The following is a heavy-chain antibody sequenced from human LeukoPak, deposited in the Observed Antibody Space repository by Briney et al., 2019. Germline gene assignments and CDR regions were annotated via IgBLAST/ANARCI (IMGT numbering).Heavy chain of an antibody. V-gene: IGHV1-18*01. D-gene: IGHD3-10*01. CDR3: ARDLYSRRMDYYGSGSYFAY. J-gene: IGHJ4*02. CDR1: GYTFTSYG. Sequence: AAVKVSCKAAGYTFTSYGMSWVRQAPGQGLELMGGISVYNDSTHYAQMLQGRVTMTTDTSTRPLYRELRSLRSDDTDVYYCARDLYSRRMDYYGSGSYFAYLGPGTLVTVSS. CDR2: ISVYNDST.